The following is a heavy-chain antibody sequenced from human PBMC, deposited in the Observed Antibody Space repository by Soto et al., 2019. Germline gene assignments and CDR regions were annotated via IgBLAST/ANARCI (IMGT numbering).Heavy chain of an antibody. V-gene: IGHV1-46*01. J-gene: IGHJ4*02. CDR2: INPSGGST. CDR3: AREGSSYFDY. Sequence: GASVKVSCKASGYTFTSYYMHWVRQAPGQGLEWMGIINPSGGSTSYAQRFQGRVTMTRDTSTSTVYMELSSLRSEDTAGYYCAREGSSYFDYWGQGTLVTVSS. CDR1: GYTFTSYY.